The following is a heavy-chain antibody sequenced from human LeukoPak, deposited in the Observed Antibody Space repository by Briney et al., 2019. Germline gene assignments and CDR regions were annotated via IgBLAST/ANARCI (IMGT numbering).Heavy chain of an antibody. J-gene: IGHJ4*02. CDR1: GGSFSGYY. CDR3: ARSSTRLPDY. V-gene: IGHV4-34*01. D-gene: IGHD3-3*02. Sequence: SXXLSLTCAVYGGSFSGYYWSWIRQPPGKGVEWSGEINHSGSTNYNQSLKRRVTISVDTSKNQFSLKLSSVTAADTAVYYCARSSTRLPDYWGQGTLVTVSS. CDR2: INHSGST.